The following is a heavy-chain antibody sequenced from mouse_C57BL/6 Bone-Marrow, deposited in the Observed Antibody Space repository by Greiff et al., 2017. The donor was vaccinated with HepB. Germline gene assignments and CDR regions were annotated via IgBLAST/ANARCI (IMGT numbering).Heavy chain of an antibody. D-gene: IGHD2-2*01. V-gene: IGHV14-1*01. CDR1: GFNIKDYY. J-gene: IGHJ4*01. CDR3: TGYGYDGAMDY. Sequence: VQLQQSGAELVRPGASVKLSCTASGFNIKDYYMHWVKQRPEQGLEWIGRIDPEDGDTEYAPKFQGKATMTADTSSNTAYLQLSSLTSEDTAVYYCTGYGYDGAMDYWGQGTSVTVSS. CDR2: IDPEDGDT.